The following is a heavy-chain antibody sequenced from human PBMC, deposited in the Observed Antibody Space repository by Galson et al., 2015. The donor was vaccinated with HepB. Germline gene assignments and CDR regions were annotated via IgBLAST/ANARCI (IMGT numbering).Heavy chain of an antibody. CDR2: FDPEDGET. CDR3: ATDSAHRGYSSSGYFDY. Sequence: SVKVSCKVSGYTLTELPMHWVRQAPGKGLEWMGGFDPEDGETIYAQKFQGRVTMTEDTSTDTAYMELSSLRSEDTAVYYCATDSAHRGYSSSGYFDYWGQGTLVTVSS. J-gene: IGHJ4*02. V-gene: IGHV1-24*01. D-gene: IGHD6-6*01. CDR1: GYTLTELP.